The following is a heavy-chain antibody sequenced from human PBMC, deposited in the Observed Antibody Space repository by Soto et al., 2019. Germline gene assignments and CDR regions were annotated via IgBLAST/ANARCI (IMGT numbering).Heavy chain of an antibody. V-gene: IGHV3-21*01. CDR3: ARDTAMVTNDFDY. Sequence: EVQLVESGGGLVKPGGSLRLSCAASGFTFSSYSMNWVRQAPGKGLEWVSSISSSSSYIDYADSVKGRFTISRDNDKNSLYLQMNSLRDEDTAVYYCARDTAMVTNDFDYWGQGTLVTVSS. CDR1: GFTFSSYS. D-gene: IGHD5-18*01. J-gene: IGHJ4*02. CDR2: ISSSSSYI.